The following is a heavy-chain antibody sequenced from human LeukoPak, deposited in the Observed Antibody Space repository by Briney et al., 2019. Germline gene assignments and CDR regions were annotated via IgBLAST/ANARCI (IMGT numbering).Heavy chain of an antibody. CDR3: ASFSIGSGYFSYGGY. Sequence: SQTLSLTCAVSGGSISSGGYSWSWIRQHPGKGLEWIGYIYYSGSTYYNPSLKSRVTISVDTSKNQFSLKLSSVTAADTAVYYCASFSIGSGYFSYGGYWGQGTLVTVSS. D-gene: IGHD3-22*01. CDR1: GGSISSGGYS. J-gene: IGHJ4*02. CDR2: IYYSGST. V-gene: IGHV4-31*11.